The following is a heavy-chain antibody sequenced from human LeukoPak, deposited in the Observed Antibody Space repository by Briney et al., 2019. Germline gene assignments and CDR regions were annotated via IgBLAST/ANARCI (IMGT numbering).Heavy chain of an antibody. J-gene: IGHJ6*02. CDR2: INPNSGGT. CDR1: GYTFTGYY. V-gene: IGHV1-2*06. CDR3: ARDGQYCSSTSCLLYYYYYDMDV. D-gene: IGHD2-2*01. Sequence: ASVKVSCKASGYTFTGYYMHWVRQAPGQGLEWMGRINPNSGGTNYAQKFQGRVTMTRDTSISTAYMELSRLRSDDTAVYYCARDGQYCSSTSCLLYYYYYDMDVWGQGTTVTVSS.